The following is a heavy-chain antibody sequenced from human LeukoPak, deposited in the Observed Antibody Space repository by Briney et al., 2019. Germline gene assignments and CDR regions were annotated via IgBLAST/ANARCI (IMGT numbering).Heavy chain of an antibody. CDR3: ARKNVDTAMAQTYYYGMDV. J-gene: IGHJ6*02. CDR1: GGTFSSYA. D-gene: IGHD5-18*01. V-gene: IGHV1-69*13. CDR2: IIPIFGTT. Sequence: SVKVSCKASGGTFSSYAIDWVRQAPGQGLEWMGGIIPIFGTTNYAQKFQARVTITAVESMSTAYIELSSLRSEHTAVYYCARKNVDTAMAQTYYYGMDVWGQGTTVTVSS.